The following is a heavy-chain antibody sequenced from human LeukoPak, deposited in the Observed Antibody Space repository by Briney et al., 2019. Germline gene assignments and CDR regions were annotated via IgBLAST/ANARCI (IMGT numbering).Heavy chain of an antibody. CDR1: GYNFTNYW. Sequence: GESLKISCKGSGYNFTNYWIGWVRQMPGKGLEWMGIIYPGDSDTKYSPSFQGQVTISADKSISTAYLQWSSLKASDTAIYYCARRGRYSDWLPPGNWFDPWGQGTLVTVSS. V-gene: IGHV5-51*01. CDR2: IYPGDSDT. CDR3: ARRGRYSDWLPPGNWFDP. J-gene: IGHJ5*02. D-gene: IGHD3-9*01.